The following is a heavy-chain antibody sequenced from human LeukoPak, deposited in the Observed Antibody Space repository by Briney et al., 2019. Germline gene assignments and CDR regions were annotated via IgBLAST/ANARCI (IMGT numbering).Heavy chain of an antibody. CDR3: EKEVPADDYHSSGYFDY. CDR1: GLSFSIYA. J-gene: IGHJ4*02. D-gene: IGHD3-22*01. V-gene: IGHV3-23*01. Sequence: GGSLRLSCAPSGLSFSIYAMGWVRPAPGGGREWVSAISDSGYSTYYADSVKDRFTISRDNSKNTLYVQVNSERAEDKGVYYCEKEVPADDYHSSGYFDYWGQGTLVTVSS. CDR2: ISDSGYST.